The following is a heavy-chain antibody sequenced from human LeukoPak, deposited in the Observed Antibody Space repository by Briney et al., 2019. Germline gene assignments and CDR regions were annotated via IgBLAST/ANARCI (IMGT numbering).Heavy chain of an antibody. CDR3: ARGPIVGGNTGINYYYGMDV. CDR2: MNPNSGNT. D-gene: IGHD1-26*01. V-gene: IGHV1-8*01. J-gene: IGHJ6*02. Sequence: ASVKVSCKASGYTFTSYDINWVRQATGQGLEWMGWMNPNSGNTGYAQKFQGRVTMTRNTSINTAYMELSSLRSEDTAVYYCARGPIVGGNTGINYYYGMDVWGQGTTVTVSS. CDR1: GYTFTSYD.